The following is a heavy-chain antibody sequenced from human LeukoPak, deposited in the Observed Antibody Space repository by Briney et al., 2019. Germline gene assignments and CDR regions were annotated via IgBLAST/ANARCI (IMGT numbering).Heavy chain of an antibody. CDR1: GFTFSSHW. CDR3: ARDTSAWRYGMDV. J-gene: IGHJ6*02. CDR2: RKQDGSEK. D-gene: IGHD6-19*01. V-gene: IGHV3-7*01. Sequence: PGGSLRPSCEAYGFTFSSHWMSWVRQAPGKGLEWVAIRKQDGSEKDYVDSVTGRFTISRDNAKNSLYLQMNCLRDEDTAVYCCARDTSAWRYGMDVWAKGPRSPSP.